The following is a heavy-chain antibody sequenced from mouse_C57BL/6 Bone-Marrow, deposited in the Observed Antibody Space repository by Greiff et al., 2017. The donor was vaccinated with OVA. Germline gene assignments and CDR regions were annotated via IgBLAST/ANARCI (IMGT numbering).Heavy chain of an antibody. Sequence: VQLQQSGAELVRPGASVKLSCTASGFNIKDDYMHWVKQRPEQGLEWIGWIDPENGDTEYASKFQGKATITADTSSNTAYLQLSSLTSEDTAVYYCTPYGNYCYAMDYWGQGTSVTVSS. CDR2: IDPENGDT. CDR1: GFNIKDDY. J-gene: IGHJ4*01. D-gene: IGHD2-1*01. CDR3: TPYGNYCYAMDY. V-gene: IGHV14-4*01.